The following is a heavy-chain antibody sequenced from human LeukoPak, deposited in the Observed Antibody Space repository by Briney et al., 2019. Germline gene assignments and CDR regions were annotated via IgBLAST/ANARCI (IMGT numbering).Heavy chain of an antibody. V-gene: IGHV3-23*01. CDR1: GFTFSSYA. J-gene: IGHJ5*02. CDR2: ISRSGDST. CDR3: ATRSYSAGRDL. D-gene: IGHD6-13*01. Sequence: GGSLRLSCAGSGFTFSSYAMTWVRQAPGKGLEWVSGISRSGDSTDYADSVKGRFTISRDNPKNMVYLQMNSLRVEGTAVYFCATRSYSAGRDLWGQGTLVTVSS.